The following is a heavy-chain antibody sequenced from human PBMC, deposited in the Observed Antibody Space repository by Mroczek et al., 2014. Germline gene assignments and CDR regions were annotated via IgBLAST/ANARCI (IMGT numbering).Heavy chain of an antibody. CDR1: GGSFSGYY. CDR2: INHSGST. J-gene: IGHJ6*01. V-gene: IGHV4-34*01. Sequence: QVQLQQWGAGLLKPSETLSLTCAVYGGSFSGYYWSWIRQPPGKGLEWIGEINHSGSTNYNPSLKSRVTISVDTSKNQFSLKLSSVTAADTAVYYCARGAPIAGPSTVTPQSYGMDVWGPRDHGHRLL. CDR3: ARGAPIAGPSTVTPQSYGMDV. D-gene: IGHD4-17*01.